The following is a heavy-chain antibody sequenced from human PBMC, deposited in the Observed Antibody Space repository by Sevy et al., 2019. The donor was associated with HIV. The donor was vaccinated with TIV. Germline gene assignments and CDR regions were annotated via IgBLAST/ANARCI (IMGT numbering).Heavy chain of an antibody. Sequence: SETLSLTCTVHGEPFSGYYWSWIRQPPGKGLEWIGEINHSGITHYNPSLKSRVTLSVDTSKNHFSLKLSSVTAADTAVYYCVRQDLATAAPRHYWGQGSLVTVSS. J-gene: IGHJ4*02. CDR3: VRQDLATAAPRHY. V-gene: IGHV4-34*01. CDR1: GEPFSGYY. CDR2: INHSGIT. D-gene: IGHD6-6*01.